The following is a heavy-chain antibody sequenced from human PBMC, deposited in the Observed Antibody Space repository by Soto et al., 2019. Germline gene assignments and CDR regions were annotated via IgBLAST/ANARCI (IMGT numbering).Heavy chain of an antibody. V-gene: IGHV3-48*02. D-gene: IGHD5-12*01. Sequence: GGSLRLSCEASGFTFSSYSMNWVRQAPGKGLEWVSYISSTGGTIYYADSVKGRFTISRDNAKNSLFLQMTSLRDEDTAVYYCARDIVATVESYSYYGLDVWGQGTTVTV. CDR1: GFTFSSYS. CDR2: ISSTGGTI. J-gene: IGHJ6*02. CDR3: ARDIVATVESYSYYGLDV.